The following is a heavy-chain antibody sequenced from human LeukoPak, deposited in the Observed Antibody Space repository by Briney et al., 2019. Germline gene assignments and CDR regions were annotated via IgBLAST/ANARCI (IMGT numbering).Heavy chain of an antibody. J-gene: IGHJ6*02. Sequence: QSGGSLSLSCAASGFTFSIYAMNWIRQAPGKGLECVSYISGSGGTIYYADSVKGRFTISRDNAKNLLYLQMNNLRAEDTAVYYCARDKIAAADSYYYYGMDVWGQGTTVTVSS. V-gene: IGHV3-48*04. CDR2: ISGSGGTI. D-gene: IGHD6-13*01. CDR1: GFTFSIYA. CDR3: ARDKIAAADSYYYYGMDV.